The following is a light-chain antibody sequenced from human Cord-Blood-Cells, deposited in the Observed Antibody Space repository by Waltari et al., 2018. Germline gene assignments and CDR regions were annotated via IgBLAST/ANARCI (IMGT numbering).Light chain of an antibody. CDR3: CSYAGSSTWV. V-gene: IGLV2-23*01. CDR1: RSDVGSYNL. J-gene: IGLJ3*02. CDR2: EGS. Sequence: QSALTQPASVSGSPGQSITISCPGTRSDVGSYNLVSWYQQPPGKAPKLMIYEGSKRPSGVSNRFAGSKSGNTPSLTISGLQAEDEADYYCCSYAGSSTWVFGGGTKLTVL.